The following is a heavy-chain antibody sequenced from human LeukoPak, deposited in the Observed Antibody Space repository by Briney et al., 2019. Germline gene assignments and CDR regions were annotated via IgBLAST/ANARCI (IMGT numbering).Heavy chain of an antibody. D-gene: IGHD3-22*01. V-gene: IGHV1-18*01. CDR3: ARDQEAYYNDSSAYNYFDY. Sequence: GASVKVSCKASGYTFTSNGISWVRQAPGQGLEWMGWISGYNGNTNYAQKLQGRVTMTTDTSTSTAYMELRSLRSDDTAVYYCARDQEAYYNDSSAYNYFDYWGQGTLVTVSS. CDR2: ISGYNGNT. J-gene: IGHJ4*02. CDR1: GYTFTSNG.